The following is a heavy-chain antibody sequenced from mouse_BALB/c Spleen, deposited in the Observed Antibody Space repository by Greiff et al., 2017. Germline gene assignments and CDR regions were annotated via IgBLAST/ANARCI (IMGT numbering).Heavy chain of an antibody. Sequence: EVQLVESGGGLVKPGGSLKLSCAASGFTFSDYYMYWVRQTPEKRLEWVATISDGGSYTYYPDSVKGRFTISRDNAKNNLYLQMSSLKSEDTAMYYCARGGVPPGDYWGQGTTLTVSS. CDR1: GFTFSDYY. CDR3: ARGGVPPGDY. V-gene: IGHV5-4*02. CDR2: ISDGGSYT. J-gene: IGHJ2*01.